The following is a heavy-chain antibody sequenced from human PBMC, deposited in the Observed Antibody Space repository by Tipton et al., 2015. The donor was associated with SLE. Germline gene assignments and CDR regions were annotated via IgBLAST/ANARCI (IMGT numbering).Heavy chain of an antibody. Sequence: LSLTCAASGFTFSSYWMSWVRQAPGKGLEWVSFIRFDGNIKQYADSVKGRFTISRDNSKNTLYLQMNSLRAEDTAVYYCARYYGANSPYYFDLWGRGTPVTVSS. CDR1: GFTFSSYW. V-gene: IGHV3-30*02. D-gene: IGHD4/OR15-4a*01. CDR2: IRFDGNIK. CDR3: ARYYGANSPYYFDL. J-gene: IGHJ2*01.